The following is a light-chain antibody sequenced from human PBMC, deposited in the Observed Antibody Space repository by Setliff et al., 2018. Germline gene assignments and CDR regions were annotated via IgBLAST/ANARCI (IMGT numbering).Light chain of an antibody. Sequence: QSVLTQPRSVSGSPGQSVTISCTGTSSDVGGYNYVSWYQQHPGKAPKLMIYEVTKRPSGVPDRFSGSKSGNTASLTVSGLQAEDEADYYCSSYAASYNPYVFGTETKVTVL. V-gene: IGLV2-11*01. CDR2: EVT. CDR3: SSYAASYNPYV. J-gene: IGLJ1*01. CDR1: SSDVGGYNY.